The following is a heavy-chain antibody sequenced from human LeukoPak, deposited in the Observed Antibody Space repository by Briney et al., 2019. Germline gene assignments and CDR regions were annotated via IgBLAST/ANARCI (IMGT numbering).Heavy chain of an antibody. CDR1: GGSISSSSYY. CDR3: ASLFGGY. V-gene: IGHV4-39*01. D-gene: IGHD3-3*01. J-gene: IGHJ4*02. CDR2: IYYSGST. Sequence: SETLSLTCTVSGGSISSSSYYWGWIRQPPGKGLEWIGSIYYSGSTYYNPSLKSRVTISVDTSKNQFSLKRSSVTAADTAVYYCASLFGGYWGQGTLVTVSS.